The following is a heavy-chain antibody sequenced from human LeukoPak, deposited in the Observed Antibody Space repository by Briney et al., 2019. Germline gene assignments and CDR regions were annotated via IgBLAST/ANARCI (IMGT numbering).Heavy chain of an antibody. D-gene: IGHD3-22*01. V-gene: IGHV3-23*01. Sequence: PGGSLRLSCAASGFTFGSYAMGWVRQAPGKGLEWLSPISGGGTVIYYADSVKGRFTISRDNSKNTLYLQMNSLRAEDTAVYYCATHYSDSDGYYPLFDYWGQGTLVTVSS. CDR1: GFTFGSYA. J-gene: IGHJ4*02. CDR2: ISGGGTVI. CDR3: ATHYSDSDGYYPLFDY.